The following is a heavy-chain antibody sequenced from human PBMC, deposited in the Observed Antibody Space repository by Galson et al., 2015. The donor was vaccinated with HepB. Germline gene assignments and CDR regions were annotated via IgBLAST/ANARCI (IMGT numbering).Heavy chain of an antibody. CDR1: GFSLSTSGMC. Sequence: PALVKPTQTLTLTCTFSGFSLSTSGMCVSRIRQPPGKALEWLARIDWDDDKYYSTSLKTRLTISKDTSKNQVVLTMTNMDPVDTATYYCARSLTTVTTGVHWYFDLWGRGTLVTVSS. CDR2: IDWDDDK. CDR3: ARSLTTVTTGVHWYFDL. V-gene: IGHV2-70*11. J-gene: IGHJ2*01. D-gene: IGHD4-17*01.